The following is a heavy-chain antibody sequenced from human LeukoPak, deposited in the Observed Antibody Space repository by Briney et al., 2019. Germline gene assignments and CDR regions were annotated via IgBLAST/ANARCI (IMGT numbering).Heavy chain of an antibody. D-gene: IGHD2-15*01. V-gene: IGHV1-2*02. CDR1: GYTFTGYF. Sequence: ASVKVSCKASGYTFTGYFIHWVRQAPGQGLEWMGWINPNNGGTKYAQKFQDRVTMTRDTSISTVYMELSSLRSEDTAVYYCARDPGYCSGGSCYALDYWGQGTLVTVSS. CDR2: INPNNGGT. J-gene: IGHJ4*02. CDR3: ARDPGYCSGGSCYALDY.